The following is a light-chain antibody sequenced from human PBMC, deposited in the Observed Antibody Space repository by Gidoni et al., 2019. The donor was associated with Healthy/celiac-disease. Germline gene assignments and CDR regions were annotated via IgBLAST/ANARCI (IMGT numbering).Light chain of an antibody. CDR3: QQRSNWPP. CDR2: DAS. Sequence: EIVLTQSPATLSLSPGERATLSRRASQSVSSYLAWYQQKPGQAPRLLIYDASNRATGIPARFSGSGSGTDFTLTISSLEPEDFAVYYCQQRSNWPPFGQGTRLEIK. V-gene: IGKV3-11*01. CDR1: QSVSSY. J-gene: IGKJ5*01.